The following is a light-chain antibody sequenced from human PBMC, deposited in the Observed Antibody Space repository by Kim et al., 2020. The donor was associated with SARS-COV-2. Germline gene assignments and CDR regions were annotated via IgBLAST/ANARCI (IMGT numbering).Light chain of an antibody. CDR1: QIVSSD. V-gene: IGKV3-11*01. Sequence: LSPGERPTLSSRASQIVSSDFAWYQLKPGQAPRLLIYDASKIAPGIPARFSGGGSSTDFTLMISSVEPEDSTVYYCQQHSIWPPITFGQGTRLEIK. J-gene: IGKJ5*01. CDR2: DAS. CDR3: QQHSIWPPIT.